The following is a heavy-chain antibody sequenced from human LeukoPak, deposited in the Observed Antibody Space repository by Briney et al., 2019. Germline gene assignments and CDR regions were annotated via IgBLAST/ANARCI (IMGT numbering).Heavy chain of an antibody. CDR2: IYYSGST. CDR1: GFTFSSYA. J-gene: IGHJ6*03. CDR3: ASNPRGGDSSGYYYYYYYMDV. V-gene: IGHV4-38-2*01. D-gene: IGHD3-22*01. Sequence: PGGSLRLSCAASGFTFSSYAMSWIRQPPGKGLEWIGSIYYSGSTYYNPSLKSRVTISVDTSKNQFSLKLSSVTAADTAVYYCASNPRGGDSSGYYYYYYYMDVWGKGTTVTVSS.